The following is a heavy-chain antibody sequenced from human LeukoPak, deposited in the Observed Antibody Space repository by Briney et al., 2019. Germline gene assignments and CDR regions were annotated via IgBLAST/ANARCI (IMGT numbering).Heavy chain of an antibody. V-gene: IGHV1-2*02. CDR1: GYTLTELS. Sequence: ASVKVSCKVSGYTLTELSMHWVRQAPGKGLEWMGWINPNSGGTNYAQKFQGRVTMTRDTSISTAYMELSRLRSDDTAVYYCARERGGYCSSTSCYGLDWFDPWGQGTLVTVSS. CDR3: ARERGGYCSSTSCYGLDWFDP. CDR2: INPNSGGT. D-gene: IGHD2-2*01. J-gene: IGHJ5*02.